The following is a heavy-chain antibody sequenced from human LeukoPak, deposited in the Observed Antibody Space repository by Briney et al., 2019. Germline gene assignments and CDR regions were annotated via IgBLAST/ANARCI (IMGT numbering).Heavy chain of an antibody. Sequence: ASVKVPCKASGYTFTGYYMRWVRQAPGQGLEWMGWINLNSGGTNYAQKFQGRVTMTRDTSISTAYMELSRLRSDDTAVYYCARDQLGYCSSTSCLPGHYYYYYMDVWGKGTTVTVSS. V-gene: IGHV1-2*02. D-gene: IGHD2-2*01. CDR3: ARDQLGYCSSTSCLPGHYYYYYMDV. CDR2: INLNSGGT. CDR1: GYTFTGYY. J-gene: IGHJ6*03.